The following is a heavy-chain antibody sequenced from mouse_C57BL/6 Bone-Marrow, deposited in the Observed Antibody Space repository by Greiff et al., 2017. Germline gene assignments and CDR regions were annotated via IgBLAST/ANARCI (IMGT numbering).Heavy chain of an antibody. CDR2: IHPNSGST. CDR1: GYTFTSYW. J-gene: IGHJ4*01. D-gene: IGHD1-1*01. Sequence: QVQLQQPGAELVKPGASVKLSCKASGYTFTSYWMHWVKQRPGQGLEWIGMIHPNSGSTNYNEKFKSKATLTVDKSSSTAYMQLSSLTSEDSAVYYCARPSCYGSSPYYYAMDYWGQGTSVTVSS. V-gene: IGHV1-64*01. CDR3: ARPSCYGSSPYYYAMDY.